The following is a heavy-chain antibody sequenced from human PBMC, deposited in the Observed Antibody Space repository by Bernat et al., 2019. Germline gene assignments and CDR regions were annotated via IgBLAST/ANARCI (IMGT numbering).Heavy chain of an antibody. CDR3: ARDRQDYYGSGSYYSRFDP. V-gene: IGHV1-46*03. D-gene: IGHD3-10*01. CDR1: GYTFTSYY. J-gene: IGHJ5*02. CDR2: INPSGGST. Sequence: QVQLVQSGAEVKKPGASVKVSCKASGYTFTSYYMHWVRQAPGQGLEWMGIINPSGGSTSYAQKFQGRVTMTRDTSTSTVYMELSSLRSEDTAVYYCARDRQDYYGSGSYYSRFDPWGQGTLVTVSS.